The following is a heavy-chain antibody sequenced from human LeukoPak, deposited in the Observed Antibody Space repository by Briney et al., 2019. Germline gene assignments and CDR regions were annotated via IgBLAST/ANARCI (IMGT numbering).Heavy chain of an antibody. CDR3: ARRQRWLRAFDI. D-gene: IGHD5-24*01. CDR1: GGSISSYY. V-gene: IGHV4-59*12. J-gene: IGHJ3*02. CDR2: IYYSGST. Sequence: KASETLSLTCTVSGGSISSYYWSWIRQPPGKGLEWIGYIYYSGSTNYNPSLKSRVTIPVDTSKNQFSLKLSSVTAADTAVYYCARRQRWLRAFDIWGQGTMVTVSS.